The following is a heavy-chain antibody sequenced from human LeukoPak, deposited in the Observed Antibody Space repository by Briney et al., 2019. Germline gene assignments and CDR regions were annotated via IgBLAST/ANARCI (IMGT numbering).Heavy chain of an antibody. J-gene: IGHJ4*02. CDR3: AKSPDSSGYSPYYFDY. CDR2: ITGSGDST. Sequence: GGSLRISCAASGFTFNNYAMSWVRQAPGKGLEWVSAITGSGDSTYYADSAKGRFTISRDNSKNTLYLQMNSLRTEDTAVYYCAKSPDSSGYSPYYFDYWGQGTLVTVSS. CDR1: GFTFNNYA. V-gene: IGHV3-23*01. D-gene: IGHD3-22*01.